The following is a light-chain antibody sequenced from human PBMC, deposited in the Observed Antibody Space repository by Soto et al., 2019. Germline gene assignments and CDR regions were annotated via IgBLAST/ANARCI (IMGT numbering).Light chain of an antibody. Sequence: EIVLTQSPATLSVSPGERATLSCRASQSVSSNLAWYQQKPCQAPRLVIYGASTRATGIPARFSGSGSGTEFTLTISSLQSEDFAVYYCQQYNNWPPTFGQGTKV. V-gene: IGKV3-15*01. J-gene: IGKJ1*01. CDR2: GAS. CDR1: QSVSSN. CDR3: QQYNNWPPT.